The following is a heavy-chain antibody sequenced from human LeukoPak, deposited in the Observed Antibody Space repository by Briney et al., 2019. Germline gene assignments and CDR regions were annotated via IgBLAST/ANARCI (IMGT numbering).Heavy chain of an antibody. CDR1: GFTFSSYA. CDR3: ASSIAVAGGYYFDY. D-gene: IGHD6-19*01. V-gene: IGHV3-30-3*01. J-gene: IGHJ4*02. CDR2: ISYDGSNT. Sequence: GSLRLSCAASGFTFSSYAMHWVRQAPGRGLEGVEFISYDGSNTSYADSVKGRFTISRDNSKNTLYLQMNSLRAEDTAVHYCASSIAVAGGYYFDYWGQGTLVTVSS.